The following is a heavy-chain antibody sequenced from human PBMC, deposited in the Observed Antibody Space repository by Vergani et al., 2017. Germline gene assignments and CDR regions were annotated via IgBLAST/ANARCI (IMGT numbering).Heavy chain of an antibody. CDR2: IKSKTDGGTT. CDR1: GFTFSGSA. V-gene: IGHV3-15*01. D-gene: IGHD6-6*01. J-gene: IGHJ4*02. CDR3: TTEVYSSFGVV. Sequence: EVQLVESGGGLVQPGGSLKLSCAASGFTFSGSAMHWVRQASGKGLEWVGRIKSKTDGGTTDYAAPVKGRFTISRDDSKNTLYLQMNSLKTEDTAVYYCTTEVYSSFGVVWGQGTLVTVSS.